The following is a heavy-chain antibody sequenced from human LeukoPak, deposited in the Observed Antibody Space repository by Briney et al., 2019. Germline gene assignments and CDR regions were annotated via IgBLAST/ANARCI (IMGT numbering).Heavy chain of an antibody. CDR2: INSSGSTR. D-gene: IGHD6-13*01. J-gene: IGHJ4*02. CDR1: GFTFSSYE. CDR3: ARGAMAAAGTCSDY. Sequence: PGGSLRLSCAASGFTFSSYEMNWVRQAPGKGLEWVSYINSSGSTRYYADSVKGRFTISRDNAKKSLYLQMNTLRAEDTAVYYCARGAMAAAGTCSDYWGQGTLVTVSS. V-gene: IGHV3-48*03.